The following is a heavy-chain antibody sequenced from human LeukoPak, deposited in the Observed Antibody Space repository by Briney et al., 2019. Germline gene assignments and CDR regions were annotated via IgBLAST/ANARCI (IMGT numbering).Heavy chain of an antibody. CDR1: GYTFTGYY. D-gene: IGHD3-22*01. J-gene: IGHJ4*02. CDR3: ARWRGYYYNYFDY. Sequence: ASVKVSCKASGYTFTGYYMHWVRPAPGQGLEWMGWINPNSGGTNYAQKFQGRVTMTRDTSISTAYMELSRLRSDDTAVYYCARWRGYYYNYFDYWGQGTLVTVSS. CDR2: INPNSGGT. V-gene: IGHV1-2*02.